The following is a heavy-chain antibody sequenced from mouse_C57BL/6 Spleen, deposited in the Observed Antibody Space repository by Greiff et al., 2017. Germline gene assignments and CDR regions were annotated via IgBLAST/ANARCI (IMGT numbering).Heavy chain of an antibody. CDR3: ARLDYYGSRDYWYCDV. CDR1: GYTFTSYW. V-gene: IGHV1-64*01. CDR2: IHPNSGST. Sequence: VQLQQPGAELVKPGASVKLSCKASGYTFTSYWMHWVKQRPGQGLEWIGMIHPNSGSTNYNEKFKSKATLTVDKSSSTAYMQLSSLTSEDSAVYYCARLDYYGSRDYWYCDVWGTGTTVTVSS. D-gene: IGHD1-1*01. J-gene: IGHJ1*03.